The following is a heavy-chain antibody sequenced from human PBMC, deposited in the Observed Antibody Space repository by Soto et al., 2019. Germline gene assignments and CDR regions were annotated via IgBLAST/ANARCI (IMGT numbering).Heavy chain of an antibody. V-gene: IGHV3-64D*06. CDR2: IRSGGDGI. CDR1: GITFSNYA. Sequence: GGCLRFSGSASGITFSNYAMHWVRQTPGKGLEYVSGIRSGGDGIYYADSVKGRFTISRDNSKNTLFLQMNSLRPDDTAMYYCVKDHPALEYWGHGTLVTGSS. J-gene: IGHJ4*01. CDR3: VKDHPALEY.